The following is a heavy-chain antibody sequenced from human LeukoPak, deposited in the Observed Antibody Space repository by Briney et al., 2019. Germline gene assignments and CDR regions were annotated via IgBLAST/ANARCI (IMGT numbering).Heavy chain of an antibody. CDR3: ARSRRNGWQTDY. J-gene: IGHJ4*02. D-gene: IGHD6-19*01. V-gene: IGHV3-30-3*01. CDR1: GFTFSKYA. Sequence: PGGSLRLSCAASGFTFSKYAMDWVRQAPGKGLEWVAVISYDGSNQYYADSVKGRFTISRDNSKNTLYLQMNSLRAEDTAVYYCARSRRNGWQTDYWGQGTLVTVSS. CDR2: ISYDGSNQ.